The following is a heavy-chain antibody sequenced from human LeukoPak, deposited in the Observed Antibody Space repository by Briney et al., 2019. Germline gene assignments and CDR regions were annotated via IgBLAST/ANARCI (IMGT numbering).Heavy chain of an antibody. D-gene: IGHD3-10*01. Sequence: GASVKVSCKASGYTFTGYYMHWVRQAPGQGLEWMGWINPNSGGTNYAQKFQGRVTMTTDTSISTAYMELSRLRSDDTAVYYCARDRKGTRTYYYGSGSYYNVIYFDYWGQGTLVTVSS. V-gene: IGHV1-2*02. CDR3: ARDRKGTRTYYYGSGSYYNVIYFDY. CDR2: INPNSGGT. CDR1: GYTFTGYY. J-gene: IGHJ4*02.